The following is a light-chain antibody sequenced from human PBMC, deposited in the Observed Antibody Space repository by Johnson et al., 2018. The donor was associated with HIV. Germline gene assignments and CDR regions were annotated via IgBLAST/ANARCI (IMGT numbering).Light chain of an antibody. CDR2: DNN. J-gene: IGLJ1*01. Sequence: HSVLTQPPSVSAAPGQKVTISCSGSGSNIGNNYVSWYQQLPGTAPKLLIYDNNKRPSGIPDRFSGSKSGTSATLGITGLQTGDEADYYCGPWDSSLSAGVFGTGTKVTVL. CDR1: GSNIGNNY. V-gene: IGLV1-51*01. CDR3: GPWDSSLSAGV.